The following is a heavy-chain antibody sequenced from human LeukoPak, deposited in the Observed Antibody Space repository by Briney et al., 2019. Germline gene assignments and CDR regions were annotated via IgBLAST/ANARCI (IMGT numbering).Heavy chain of an antibody. Sequence: PGGSLRLSCAASGFTFSSYGMHWVRQAPGKGLEWVAFIWYDGSNKYYADSVKGRFTISRDNSKNTLYLQMNSLRAEDTAVYYCARGPTYAYYYDSSGYYFDYWGQGTLVTVSS. D-gene: IGHD3-22*01. CDR1: GFTFSSYG. CDR3: ARGPTYAYYYDSSGYYFDY. J-gene: IGHJ4*02. V-gene: IGHV3-33*01. CDR2: IWYDGSNK.